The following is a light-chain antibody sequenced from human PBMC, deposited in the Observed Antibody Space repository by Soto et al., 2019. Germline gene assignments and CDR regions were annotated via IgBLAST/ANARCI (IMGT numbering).Light chain of an antibody. J-gene: IGKJ1*01. CDR1: QDLDKW. V-gene: IGKV1-5*03. CDR3: QQYSSYWT. Sequence: IVMSQSPSSLSASVGDRVTITCRASQDLDKWLAWYQQKPGKAPKLLIYRSSTLKQGVPSRFSGVGSGTEYILTINDQQPDDFATYYCQQYSSYWTFGQGTMVEIK. CDR2: RSS.